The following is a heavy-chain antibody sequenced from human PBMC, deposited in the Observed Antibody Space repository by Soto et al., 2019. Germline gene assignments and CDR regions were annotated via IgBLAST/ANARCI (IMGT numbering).Heavy chain of an antibody. Sequence: GGSLRLSCAASGFTVSSYAMSWVRQAPGKGLEWVSAISGSGGSTYYADSVKGRFTISRDNSKNTLYLQMNSLRAEDTAVYYCASFSSSWYSNGMDVWGKGTTVTVSS. CDR1: GFTVSSYA. V-gene: IGHV3-23*01. CDR2: ISGSGGST. J-gene: IGHJ6*04. CDR3: ASFSSSWYSNGMDV. D-gene: IGHD6-13*01.